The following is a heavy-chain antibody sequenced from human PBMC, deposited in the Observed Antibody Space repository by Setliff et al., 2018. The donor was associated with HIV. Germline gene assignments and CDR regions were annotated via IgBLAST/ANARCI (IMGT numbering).Heavy chain of an antibody. CDR3: ARSRNSYVGGFDF. CDR2: IYTTGST. V-gene: IGHV4-4*08. CDR1: GGSISSYY. Sequence: SETLSLTCAVSGGSISSYYWSWIRQPPGKGLEWIGRIYTTGSTNYNPSLKSRVTISVDTSENQFSLKLSSVTAADTAVYYCARSRNSYVGGFDFWGQGTLVTVSS. J-gene: IGHJ4*02. D-gene: IGHD3-16*01.